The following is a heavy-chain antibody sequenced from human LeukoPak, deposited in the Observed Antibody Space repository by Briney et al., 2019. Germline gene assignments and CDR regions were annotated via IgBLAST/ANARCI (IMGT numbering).Heavy chain of an antibody. D-gene: IGHD6-13*01. Sequence: PGGSLRLSCAASGFTFSSYGMHWVRQAPGKGLEGVAFIRYDGSNKYYADSVKGRFTISRDNSKNTLYLQMNSLRAEDTAVYYCAKDGSISQQLAYYFDYWGQGTLVTVSS. V-gene: IGHV3-30*02. CDR3: AKDGSISQQLAYYFDY. CDR2: IRYDGSNK. J-gene: IGHJ4*02. CDR1: GFTFSSYG.